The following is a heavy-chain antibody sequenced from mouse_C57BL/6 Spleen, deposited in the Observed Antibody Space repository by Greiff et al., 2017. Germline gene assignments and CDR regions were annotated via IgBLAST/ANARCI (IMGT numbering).Heavy chain of an antibody. CDR3: TYGPYYFDY. CDR1: GFTFSNYW. D-gene: IGHD1-1*02. J-gene: IGHJ2*01. CDR2: IRLKSDNYAT. V-gene: IGHV6-3*01. Sequence: EVKLMESGGGLVQPGGSMKLSCVASGFTFSNYWLNWVRQSPEKGLEWVAQIRLKSDNYATHYAESVKGRFTISRDDSKSSVYLQMNNLRAEDTGIYYCTYGPYYFDYWGQGTTLTVSS.